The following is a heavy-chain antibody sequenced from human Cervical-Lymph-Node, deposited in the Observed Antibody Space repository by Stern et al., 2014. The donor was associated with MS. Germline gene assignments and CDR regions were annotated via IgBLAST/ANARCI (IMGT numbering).Heavy chain of an antibody. Sequence: EVQLVQSGAEVKKPGESLKISCKGSGYSFTSYWIGWVRQMPGEGLERMGLSYPGGSDPRYSPSFQGQVTIPADKSSSTAYLQWSSLKASDAAMYYCARLPGGYGDPLDYWGQGTLVTVSS. CDR2: SYPGGSDP. V-gene: IGHV5-51*01. D-gene: IGHD4-17*01. CDR1: GYSFTSYW. J-gene: IGHJ4*02. CDR3: ARLPGGYGDPLDY.